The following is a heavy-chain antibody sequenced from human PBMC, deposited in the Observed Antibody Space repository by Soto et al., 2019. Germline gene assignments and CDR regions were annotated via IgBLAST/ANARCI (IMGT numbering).Heavy chain of an antibody. D-gene: IGHD2-2*01. J-gene: IGHJ6*02. Sequence: QVQLVQSGAEVKKPGASVRVSCKTSGYTFTSHAVHWVRQAPGQGLEWMGWINSDNGYTKYSQKVHGRVTSARDPAASTAYMEMSSLRSEDTAVYYCARDRRIITVPSVRPVYDLDVWGQGTTVTVSS. CDR2: INSDNGYT. V-gene: IGHV1-3*01. CDR3: ARDRRIITVPSVRPVYDLDV. CDR1: GYTFTSHA.